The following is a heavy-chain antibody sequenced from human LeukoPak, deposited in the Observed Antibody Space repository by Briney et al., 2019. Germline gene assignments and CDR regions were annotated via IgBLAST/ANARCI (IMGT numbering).Heavy chain of an antibody. Sequence: GGSLRLSCAASGFTFSDYYMSWIRQAPGKGLEWVSYISSSGSTIYYAGSVKGRFTISRDNAKNSLYLQMNSLRAEDTAVYYCASSDYYDSSGYAWWGQGTLVTVSS. V-gene: IGHV3-11*01. D-gene: IGHD3-22*01. J-gene: IGHJ4*02. CDR1: GFTFSDYY. CDR3: ASSDYYDSSGYAW. CDR2: ISSSGSTI.